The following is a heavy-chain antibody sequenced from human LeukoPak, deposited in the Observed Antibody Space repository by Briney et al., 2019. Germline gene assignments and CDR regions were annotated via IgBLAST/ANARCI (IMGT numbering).Heavy chain of an antibody. D-gene: IGHD6-13*01. J-gene: IGHJ1*01. CDR1: GYTFTSYG. CDR2: ISAYNGNT. Sequence: GASVKVSCKASGYTFTSYGISWVRQAPGQGLEWMGWISAYNGNTNYAQKLQGRVTMTTVTSTSTAYMELRSLRSDDTAVYYCARDRIAAADHREGFQHWGQGTLVTVSS. CDR3: ARDRIAAADHREGFQH. V-gene: IGHV1-18*01.